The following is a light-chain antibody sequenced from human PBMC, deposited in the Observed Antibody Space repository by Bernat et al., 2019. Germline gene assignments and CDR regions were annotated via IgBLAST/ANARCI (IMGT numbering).Light chain of an antibody. V-gene: IGKV3-20*01. CDR3: QQYGSSYT. J-gene: IGKJ2*01. CDR2: GAS. Sequence: EIVLTQSPGTLSLSPGERATLSCRASQSVSSSYLAWYQQKPGQAHRLLIYGASSRATGIPDRFSGSGSGTDFTLTITRLEPEDFAVYYCQQYGSSYTFGQGTKVEIK. CDR1: QSVSSSY.